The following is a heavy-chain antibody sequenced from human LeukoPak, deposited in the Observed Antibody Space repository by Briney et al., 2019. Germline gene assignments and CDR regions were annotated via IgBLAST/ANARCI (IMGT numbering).Heavy chain of an antibody. CDR2: ISGSSNTI. D-gene: IGHD6-19*01. Sequence: GGSLRLSCAASGFSFSTYAMNWVRKAPGKGLEWLSYISGSSNTIYYADSVKGRFTVSRDNAKNSLFLQLNNLRGEDTAVYYCATTVAGHPDDYFDFWGQGTLVTVSS. CDR1: GFSFSTYA. J-gene: IGHJ4*02. CDR3: ATTVAGHPDDYFDF. V-gene: IGHV3-48*04.